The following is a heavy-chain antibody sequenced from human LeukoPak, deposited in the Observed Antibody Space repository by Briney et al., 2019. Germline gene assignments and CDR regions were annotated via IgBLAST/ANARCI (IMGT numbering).Heavy chain of an antibody. J-gene: IGHJ4*02. V-gene: IGHV4-4*07. CDR1: GGSFSGHY. D-gene: IGHD3-10*01. CDR2: IYTSGST. Sequence: SETLSLTCAVSGGSFSGHYWSWIRQPPGKGLEWIGRIYTSGSTNYNPSLKSRVTISVDKSKNQFSLKLSSVTAADTAVYYCAREDGSGSYYSFPYWGQGTLVTVSS. CDR3: AREDGSGSYYSFPY.